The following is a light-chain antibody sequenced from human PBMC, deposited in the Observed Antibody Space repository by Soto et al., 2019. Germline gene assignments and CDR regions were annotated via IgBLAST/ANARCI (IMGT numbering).Light chain of an antibody. J-gene: IGKJ4*01. V-gene: IGKV3-20*01. CDR1: QSVSRNY. CDR3: QQYGNSPLT. CDR2: GAS. Sequence: EIVLTQSPGTLSLSPGERATLSCRASQSVSRNYLAWYQQKPGQAPRLLIYGASGRAPGFPDRFSGSGSGTDFTLTISRLEPEDFAVYYCQQYGNSPLTFGGGTKVEIK.